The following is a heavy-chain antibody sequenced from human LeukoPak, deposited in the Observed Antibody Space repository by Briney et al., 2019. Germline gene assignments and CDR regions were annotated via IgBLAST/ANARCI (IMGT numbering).Heavy chain of an antibody. V-gene: IGHV5-51*01. J-gene: IGHJ4*02. CDR2: IYPGDSDT. D-gene: IGHD6-19*01. CDR3: ARQESSGFDR. CDR1: GYSFTSYW. Sequence: GESLKISCEGFGYSFTSYWIGWVRQMPGKGLEWMGIIYPGDSDTRYSPSFQGQVTISADKSISTAYLQWRSLKASDTGMYYCARQESSGFDRWGQETLVTVSS.